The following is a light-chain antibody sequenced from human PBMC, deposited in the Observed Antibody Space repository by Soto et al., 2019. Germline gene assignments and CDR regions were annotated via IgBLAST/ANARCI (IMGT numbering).Light chain of an antibody. CDR3: QQYHIWPPWT. Sequence: EIVMTQSPDTLSVSPGEGATLSCRVSQSIRSNLAWYQQRPGQAPRLLKYGASTRADGIPARFTGSGSGTEFTLTISSLQSEDFAVYYCQQYHIWPPWTSGQGTKVDIK. CDR1: QSIRSN. J-gene: IGKJ1*01. CDR2: GAS. V-gene: IGKV3-15*01.